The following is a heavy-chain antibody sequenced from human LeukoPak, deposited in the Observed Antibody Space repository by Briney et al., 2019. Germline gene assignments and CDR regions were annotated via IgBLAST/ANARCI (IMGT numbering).Heavy chain of an antibody. CDR1: GFTSSGSA. CDR2: IRSKANSYAT. V-gene: IGHV3-73*01. J-gene: IGHJ5*02. Sequence: GGSLRLSCAASGFTSSGSAMHWVRQASGKGLEWVGRIRSKANSYATAYAASVKGRFTISRDDSKNTAYLQMNSLKTEDTAVYYCKGGYDYSRWFDPWGQGTLVTVSS. D-gene: IGHD5-12*01. CDR3: KGGYDYSRWFDP.